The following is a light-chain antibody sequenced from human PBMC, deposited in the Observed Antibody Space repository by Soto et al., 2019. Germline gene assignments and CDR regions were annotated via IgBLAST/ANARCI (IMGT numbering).Light chain of an antibody. V-gene: IGLV2-23*02. Sequence: QSALTQPASVSGSPGQSITIYCTGTSSDVGRYNLVSWYQQHPGEAPKLMIYEVDKRPSGVSNRFSGSKSGSAASLTISGLQAEDEADYYCCSYAGSSTSLEVFGGGTTLTVL. J-gene: IGLJ3*02. CDR3: CSYAGSSTSLEV. CDR2: EVD. CDR1: SSDVGRYNL.